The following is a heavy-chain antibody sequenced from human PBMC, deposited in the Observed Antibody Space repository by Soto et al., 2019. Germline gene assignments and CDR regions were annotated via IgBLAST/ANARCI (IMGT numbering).Heavy chain of an antibody. CDR2: ISGTGERK. CDR1: GFTFSLYA. J-gene: IGHJ6*02. V-gene: IGHV3-23*01. D-gene: IGHD3-9*01. Sequence: EEQLLESGGGVVQPGGSLRLSCAASGFTFSLYAMTWVRHTPGKGLEWVASISGTGERKYYADSVKGRFIISKDNYKNTVFLQMNSQRAEDTAEYDCAKGHWLYDNYYGMEVWGQGTSVTVSS. CDR3: AKGHWLYDNYYGMEV.